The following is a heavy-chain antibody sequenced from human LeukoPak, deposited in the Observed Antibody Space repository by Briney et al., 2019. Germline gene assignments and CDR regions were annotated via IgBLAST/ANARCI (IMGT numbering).Heavy chain of an antibody. CDR2: FDIEDGET. D-gene: IGHD2-2*02. J-gene: IGHJ6*02. CDR3: ATLAFVVLPAAIRGNGIDV. CDR1: GSTLTDLC. Sequence: GASVTVSCTVSGSTLTDLCMHWLRQAPGKGMERMGGFDIEDGETINAQKFQGRVTMTEDTSTNTAYMELISLRSEDTAVYYWATLAFVVLPAAIRGNGIDVWGQGTTVTVSS. V-gene: IGHV1-24*01.